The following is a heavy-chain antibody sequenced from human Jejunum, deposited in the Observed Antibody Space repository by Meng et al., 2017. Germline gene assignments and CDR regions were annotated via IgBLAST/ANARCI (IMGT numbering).Heavy chain of an antibody. D-gene: IGHD2-2*01. Sequence: VQVVGHRGGLVQPGGSLRLSCAASGFSFNSYWMHWVRQGPGKGLMWVPQIKNDGSSTDYADSVKGRFTISRDNAKNMLYLQMNSLRAEDTAVYYCARGRYVSVAFDYWGQGTLVTVSS. J-gene: IGHJ4*02. CDR2: IKNDGSST. CDR3: ARGRYVSVAFDY. CDR1: GFSFNSYW. V-gene: IGHV3-74*01.